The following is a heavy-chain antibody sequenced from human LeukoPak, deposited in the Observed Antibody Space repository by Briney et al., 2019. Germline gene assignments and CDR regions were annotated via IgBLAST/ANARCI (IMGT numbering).Heavy chain of an antibody. D-gene: IGHD1-14*01. CDR1: ADSVSISSVA. CDR2: TYYASQWSH. V-gene: IGHV6-1*01. CDR3: TRGRNSAFDY. J-gene: IGHJ4*02. Sequence: SPTLSLTLAISADSVSISSVAWNWVRQSPSRGLEWLGRTYYASQWSHEYALSVKSRITINPDTSKNQFSLQLNSVTPEDTAVYYCTRGRNSAFDYWGQGTLVTVSS.